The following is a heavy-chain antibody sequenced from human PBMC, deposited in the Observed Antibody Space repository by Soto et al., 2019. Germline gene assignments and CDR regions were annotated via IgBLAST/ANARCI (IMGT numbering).Heavy chain of an antibody. J-gene: IGHJ4*02. CDR2: ISGSGGST. CDR3: AKDVGSSIMITFGGVGTDDY. D-gene: IGHD3-16*01. Sequence: GGSLRLSCAASGFTFSSYAMSWVRQAPGKGLEWVSAISGSGGSTYYADSVKGRFTISRDNSKNTLYLQMNSLRAEDTAVYYCAKDVGSSIMITFGGVGTDDYWGQGTLVTVSS. CDR1: GFTFSSYA. V-gene: IGHV3-23*01.